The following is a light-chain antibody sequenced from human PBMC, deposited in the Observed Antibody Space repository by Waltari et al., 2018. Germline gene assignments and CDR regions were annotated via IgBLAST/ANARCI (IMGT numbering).Light chain of an antibody. V-gene: IGKV1-NL1*01. CDR1: QDIGNS. CDR2: AAS. Sequence: DIQMTQSPSSLSASVGHSVTITCRASQDIGNSLAWYQQKPGKAPKLLLYAASTLESGVPSRFSGSGSGTAYTLTISSLQPEDFATYYCQQYYDTPRTFGQGTRVEIK. J-gene: IGKJ1*01. CDR3: QQYYDTPRT.